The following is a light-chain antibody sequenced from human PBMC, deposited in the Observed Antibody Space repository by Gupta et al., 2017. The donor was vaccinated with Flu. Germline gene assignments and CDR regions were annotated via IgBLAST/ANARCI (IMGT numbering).Light chain of an antibody. Sequence: SYVLTQPPSESAAPGQTATITCCGDTIGTRGVFWYQQKPGQAPVLVVYNDAYRPSGIPERFSGSNSGNTATLTVSRVEAGDEADYYCQVWDRSGGYVVFGGGTELAVL. CDR3: QVWDRSGGYVV. V-gene: IGLV3-21*02. CDR2: NDA. J-gene: IGLJ2*01. CDR1: TIGTRG.